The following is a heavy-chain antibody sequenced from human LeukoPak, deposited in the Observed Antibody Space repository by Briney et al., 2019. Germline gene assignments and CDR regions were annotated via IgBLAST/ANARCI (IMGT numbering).Heavy chain of an antibody. CDR1: GFTFSGYA. J-gene: IGHJ4*02. CDR2: IYYSGST. D-gene: IGHD6-13*01. V-gene: IGHV4-59*01. CDR3: ARVSYSSSWYYFDY. Sequence: GSLRLSCAASGFTFSGYAMSWVRQAPGKGLEWIGYIYYSGSTNYNPSLKSRVTISVDTSKNQFSLKLSSVTAADTAVYYCARVSYSSSWYYFDYWGQGTLVTVSS.